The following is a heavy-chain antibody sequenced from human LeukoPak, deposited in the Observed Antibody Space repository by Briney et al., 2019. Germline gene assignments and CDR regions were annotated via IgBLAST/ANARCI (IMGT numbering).Heavy chain of an antibody. V-gene: IGHV3-72*01. J-gene: IGHJ4*02. CDR2: TRNKANSYTT. D-gene: IGHD3-22*01. Sequence: PGGSLRLSCAASGFTFSDHYMDWVRQAPGKGLEWVGRTRNKANSYTTEYAASVKGRFTISRDDSKNPLYLHMSSLKTEDTAVYYRARHGYDRSGYLFDYSGQGTLVTVSS. CDR3: ARHGYDRSGYLFDY. CDR1: GFTFSDHY.